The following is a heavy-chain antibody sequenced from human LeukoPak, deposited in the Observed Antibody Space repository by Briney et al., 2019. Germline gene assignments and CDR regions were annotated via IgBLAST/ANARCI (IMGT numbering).Heavy chain of an antibody. V-gene: IGHV4-34*01. CDR1: GGSFSGYY. D-gene: IGHD6-19*01. J-gene: IGHJ4*02. CDR3: AGIAVAATLDY. Sequence: KPSETLSLTCAVYGGSFSGYYWSWIRQPPGKGLEWIGEISHSGSTNYNPSLKSRVTISVDTSKNQFSLKLSSVTAADTAVYYCAGIAVAATLDYWGQGTLVTVSS. CDR2: ISHSGST.